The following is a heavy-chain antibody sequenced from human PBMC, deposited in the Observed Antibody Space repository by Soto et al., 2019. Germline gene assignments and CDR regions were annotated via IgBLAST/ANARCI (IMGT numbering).Heavy chain of an antibody. J-gene: IGHJ4*02. Sequence: SETLSLTCTVSGGSISNYYCSWIRQPPGKGLEWIGYIYYSGNTNYNPSLKSRVTISVDTSKNQFSLNLSSVTAADTAVYYCARAGAATLSDYWGQGTLVTVSS. V-gene: IGHV4-59*01. D-gene: IGHD2-15*01. CDR3: ARAGAATLSDY. CDR2: IYYSGNT. CDR1: GGSISNYY.